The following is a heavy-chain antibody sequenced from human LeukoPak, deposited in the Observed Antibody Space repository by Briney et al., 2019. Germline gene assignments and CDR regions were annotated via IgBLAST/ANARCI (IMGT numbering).Heavy chain of an antibody. V-gene: IGHV3-21*01. J-gene: IGHJ4*02. CDR2: ISSSSSYI. CDR3: ARVGDSSGYLIDY. CDR1: GFTFSSYS. Sequence: GGSLRLSCTASGFTFSSYSMNWVRQAPGEGLEWVSSISSSSSYIYYADSVKGRFTISRDNAKNSLYLQMNSLRAEDTAVYYCARVGDSSGYLIDYWGQGTLVTVSS. D-gene: IGHD3-22*01.